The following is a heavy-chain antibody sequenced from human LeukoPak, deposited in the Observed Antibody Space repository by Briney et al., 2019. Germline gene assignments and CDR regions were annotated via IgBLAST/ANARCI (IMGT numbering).Heavy chain of an antibody. V-gene: IGHV3-74*01. CDR3: ARAEGGYSYGASDWYFDL. Sequence: PGGSLRLSCAASGFTFSSYSMNWVRQAPGKGLEWVSRINSDGSSTSYADSVKGRFTISRDNAKNTLYLQMNSLRAEDTAVYYCARAEGGYSYGASDWYFDLWGRGTLVTVSS. CDR2: INSDGSST. CDR1: GFTFSSYS. D-gene: IGHD5-18*01. J-gene: IGHJ2*01.